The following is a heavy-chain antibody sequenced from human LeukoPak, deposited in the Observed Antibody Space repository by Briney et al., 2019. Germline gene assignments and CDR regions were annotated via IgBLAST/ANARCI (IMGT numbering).Heavy chain of an antibody. V-gene: IGHV3-21*01. J-gene: IGHJ5*02. CDR3: ARELRDIAAAGIKPEGSWFDP. CDR1: GFTFSSYS. CDR2: ISSSSSYI. D-gene: IGHD6-13*01. Sequence: GGSLRLSCAASGFTFSSYSMNWVRQAPGKGLEWVSSISSSSSYIYYADSVKGRFAISRDNAKNSLYLQMNSLRAEDTAVYYCARELRDIAAAGIKPEGSWFDPWGQGTLVTVSS.